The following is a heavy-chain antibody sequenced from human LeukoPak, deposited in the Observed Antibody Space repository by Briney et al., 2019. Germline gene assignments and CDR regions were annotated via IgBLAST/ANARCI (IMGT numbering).Heavy chain of an antibody. J-gene: IGHJ4*02. CDR2: ISYDGSNK. CDR1: GFTFSSYG. V-gene: IGHV3-30*18. Sequence: PGGSLRLSCAASGFTFSSYGMHWVRQAPGKGLEWVAVISYDGSNKYYADSVKGRFTISRDNSKNTLYLQMNSLRAEDTAVYYCAKDSLGRRLLLXTDWXQGTLXTVSX. CDR3: AKDSLGRRLLLXTD. D-gene: IGHD2-15*01.